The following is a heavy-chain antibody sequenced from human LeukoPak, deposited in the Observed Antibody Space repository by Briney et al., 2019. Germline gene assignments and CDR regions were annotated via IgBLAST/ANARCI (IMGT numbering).Heavy chain of an antibody. J-gene: IGHJ3*02. V-gene: IGHV3-21*01. CDR2: ISSSSSYI. CDR3: ARVLRFLEWLPIHAFDI. Sequence: GGSLRLSCAASGFTFSSYSMNWVRQAPGKGLKWVSSISSSSSYIYYADSVKGRFTISRDNAKNSLYLQMNSLRAEDTAVYYCARVLRFLEWLPIHAFDIWGQGTMVTVSS. D-gene: IGHD3-3*01. CDR1: GFTFSSYS.